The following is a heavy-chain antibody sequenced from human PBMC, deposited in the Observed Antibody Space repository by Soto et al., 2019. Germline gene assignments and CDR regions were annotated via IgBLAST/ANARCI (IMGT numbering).Heavy chain of an antibody. CDR1: GGSISSYY. V-gene: IGHV4-59*01. CDR3: ARCPGRRDYYYYYGMDV. J-gene: IGHJ6*02. CDR2: IYYSGST. D-gene: IGHD2-21*02. Sequence: QVQLQESGPGLVKPSETLSLTCTVSGGSISSYYWSWIRQPPGKGLEWIGYIYYSGSTNYNPSLKSRGTISVDTSKNPFSLKLSSVTAADTGVYYCARCPGRRDYYYYYGMDVWGQGTTVTVSS.